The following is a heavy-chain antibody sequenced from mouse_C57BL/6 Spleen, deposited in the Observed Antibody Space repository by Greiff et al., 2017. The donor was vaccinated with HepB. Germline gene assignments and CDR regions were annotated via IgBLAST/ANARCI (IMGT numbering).Heavy chain of an antibody. Sequence: EVQRVESGGDLVKPGGSLKLSCAASGFTFSSYGMSWVRQTPDKRLEWVATISSGGSYTYYPDSVKGRFTISRDNAKNTLYLQMSSLKSEDTAMYYCARRGYGSSYDFYYYAMDYWGQGTSVTVSS. CDR3: ARRGYGSSYDFYYYAMDY. CDR1: GFTFSSYG. CDR2: ISSGGSYT. V-gene: IGHV5-6*01. D-gene: IGHD1-1*01. J-gene: IGHJ4*01.